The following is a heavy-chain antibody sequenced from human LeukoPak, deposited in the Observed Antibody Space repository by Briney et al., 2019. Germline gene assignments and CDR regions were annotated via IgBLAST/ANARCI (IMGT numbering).Heavy chain of an antibody. CDR2: IYHSGST. J-gene: IGHJ4*02. D-gene: IGHD3-22*01. Sequence: SETLSLTCTVSGGSISSGGYYWSWIRQPPGKGLEWIGYIYHSGSTYYNPSLKSRVTISVDTSKNQFSLKLSSVTAADTAVYYCARDTHHYDSSDYDYWGQGTLVTVSS. CDR3: ARDTHHYDSSDYDY. CDR1: GGSISSGGYY. V-gene: IGHV4-30-2*05.